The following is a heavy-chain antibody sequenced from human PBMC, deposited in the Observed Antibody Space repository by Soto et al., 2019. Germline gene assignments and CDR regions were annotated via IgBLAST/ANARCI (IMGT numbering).Heavy chain of an antibody. V-gene: IGHV3-30*04. Sequence: GGSLRLSCAASGFTFSSYAMHWVRQAPGNGLEWVAVISYDGSNKYYADSVKGRFTISRDNSKNTLYLQMNSLRAEDTAVYYCARGPEYDSSGYYFFAFDIWGQGTMVTVSS. CDR1: GFTFSSYA. CDR2: ISYDGSNK. CDR3: ARGPEYDSSGYYFFAFDI. J-gene: IGHJ3*02. D-gene: IGHD3-22*01.